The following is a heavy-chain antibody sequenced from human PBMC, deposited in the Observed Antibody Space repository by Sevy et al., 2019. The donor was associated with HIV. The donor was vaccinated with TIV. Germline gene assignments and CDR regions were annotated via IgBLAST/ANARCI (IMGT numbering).Heavy chain of an antibody. CDR3: AKGWQQWPSDF. CDR2: TSAIGDTE. Sequence: GGSLRLSCAASGFTFSNYDMAWVRQAPGKGLEWVSSTSAIGDTEDCADSVKGRFTISRDNSKSILYLEMNNLRADDTAVYYCAKGWQQWPSDFWGQGTLVTVSS. CDR1: GFTFSNYD. J-gene: IGHJ4*02. D-gene: IGHD6-19*01. V-gene: IGHV3-23*01.